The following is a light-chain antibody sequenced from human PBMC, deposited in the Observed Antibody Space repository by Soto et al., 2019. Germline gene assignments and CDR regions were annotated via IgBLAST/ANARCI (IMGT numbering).Light chain of an antibody. V-gene: IGKV3-15*01. Sequence: EIVMTQSPATLSVSPGERATLSCRASQSVSSNLAWYQQKPGQAPRLFIYGASTRATGIPARFSGSGSGTEFTLTISSLQSEDFAVYHCQQYNNWPPDTFGQGTKLEIK. J-gene: IGKJ2*01. CDR1: QSVSSN. CDR3: QQYNNWPPDT. CDR2: GAS.